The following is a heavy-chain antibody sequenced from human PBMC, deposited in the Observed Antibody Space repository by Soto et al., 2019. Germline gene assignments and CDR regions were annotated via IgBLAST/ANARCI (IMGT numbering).Heavy chain of an antibody. D-gene: IGHD3-10*01. J-gene: IGHJ5*02. CDR2: IIPIIGTA. CDR3: ASCHPSVPGVKWFDP. V-gene: IGHV1-69*01. Sequence: QVQLVQSGAEVKKPGSSVKVSCKASGGTFSSYAISWVRQAPGPGPEWMGGIIPIIGTANYAQKFQGRVTISADESMFTAYRELGSRRSDNTAVYYCASCHPSVPGVKWFDPWGQGTLVTVSS. CDR1: GGTFSSYA.